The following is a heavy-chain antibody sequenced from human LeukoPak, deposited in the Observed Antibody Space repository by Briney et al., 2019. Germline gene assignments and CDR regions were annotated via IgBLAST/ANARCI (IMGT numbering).Heavy chain of an antibody. CDR3: ARVAYYYGSGSPWRHAFDI. J-gene: IGHJ3*02. D-gene: IGHD3-10*01. CDR2: INPNSGGT. V-gene: IGHV1-2*04. Sequence: GASVKVSCKASGYTFTGYYMHWVRQAPGQGLEWMGWINPNSGGTNYAQKFQGWVTMTRDTSISTAYMELSRLRSDDTAVYYCARVAYYYGSGSPWRHAFDIWGQGTMVTVSS. CDR1: GYTFTGYY.